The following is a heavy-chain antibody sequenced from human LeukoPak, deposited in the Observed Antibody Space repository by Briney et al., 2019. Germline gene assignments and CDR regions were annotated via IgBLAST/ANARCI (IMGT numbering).Heavy chain of an antibody. CDR1: GVSFSGSY. CDR2: VDHSGNT. J-gene: IGHJ3*02. Sequence: SETLSLTCAVSGVSFSGSYWNWIRQPPGKGLEWIGEVDHSGNTNYNPSLKSRVTTSADTSMNQVSLRLTSVTAADTAVYYCARGRRSGGRHGALDIWGQGTMVTVSS. V-gene: IGHV4-34*01. CDR3: ARGRRSGGRHGALDI. D-gene: IGHD6-19*01.